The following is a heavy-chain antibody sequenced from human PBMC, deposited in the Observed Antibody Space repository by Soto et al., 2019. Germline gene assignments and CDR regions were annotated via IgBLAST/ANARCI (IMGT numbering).Heavy chain of an antibody. CDR2: IKQDGSEK. Sequence: GGSLRLSCAASGFTFSDYWMSWVRQAPGKGLEWVANIKQDGSEKDYVDSLKGRITISRDNGKNSLSLQMNSLRAEDTAVYYCARVARWNSHFDRWGQGTLVTVSS. V-gene: IGHV3-7*04. J-gene: IGHJ4*02. CDR1: GFTFSDYW. CDR3: ARVARWNSHFDR. D-gene: IGHD1-7*01.